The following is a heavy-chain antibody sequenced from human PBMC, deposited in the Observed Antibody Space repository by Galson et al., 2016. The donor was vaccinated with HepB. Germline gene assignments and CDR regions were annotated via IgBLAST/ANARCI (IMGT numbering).Heavy chain of an antibody. CDR3: ARADSRSYASKWSLDY. J-gene: IGHJ4*02. CDR1: GFTFSSYW. CDR2: IRGNGGAP. D-gene: IGHD3-16*01. V-gene: IGHV3-74*01. Sequence: SLRLSCAASGFTFSSYWMHWVRQAPGKGLVWVSRIRGNGGAPSYADSVRGRFTISRDNAKNTLYLQMNSLRAEDTAVYYCARADSRSYASKWSLDYWGQGTQVVVSS.